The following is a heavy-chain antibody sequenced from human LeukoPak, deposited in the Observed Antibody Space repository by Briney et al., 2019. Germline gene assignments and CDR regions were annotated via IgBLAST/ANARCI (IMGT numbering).Heavy chain of an antibody. J-gene: IGHJ4*02. Sequence: KPSETLSLTCTVSGGSISNYYWNWIRQPPGKGPEWIGNIYYSGRTNYNPSLKSRVTISVDTSKNQFSLKLTSVTAADTAVYYCARLIPNSAWLSDYWGRGTLVTVSS. CDR3: ARLIPNSAWLSDY. V-gene: IGHV4-59*08. CDR2: IYYSGRT. D-gene: IGHD6-19*01. CDR1: GGSISNYY.